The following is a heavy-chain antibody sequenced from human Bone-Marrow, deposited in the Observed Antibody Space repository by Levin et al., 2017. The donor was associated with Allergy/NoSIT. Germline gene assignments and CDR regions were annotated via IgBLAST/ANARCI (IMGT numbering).Heavy chain of an antibody. J-gene: IGHJ4*02. V-gene: IGHV4-59*01. D-gene: IGHD6-19*01. CDR1: GGSISSYY. CDR2: IYYSGST. CDR3: ARAESGWYYDY. Sequence: ESLKISCTVSGGSISSYYWSWIRQPPGKGLEWIGYIYYSGSTNYNPSLKSRVTISVDTSKNQFSLKLSSVTAADTAVYYCARAESGWYYDYWGQGTLVTVSS.